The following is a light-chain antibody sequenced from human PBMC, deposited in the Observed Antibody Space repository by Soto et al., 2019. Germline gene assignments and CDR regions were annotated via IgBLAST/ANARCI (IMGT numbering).Light chain of an antibody. Sequence: QAVVTQEPSLTVSPGGTVTRTCASSTGAVTSGYYPNWFQQKPGQAPRALIYSTSNKNSWTPARFSGSLLGGKAALTLSGVQPEDEAEYYCLLYYGGAVVFGGGTKVTVL. J-gene: IGLJ2*01. CDR1: TGAVTSGYY. CDR3: LLYYGGAVV. CDR2: STS. V-gene: IGLV7-43*01.